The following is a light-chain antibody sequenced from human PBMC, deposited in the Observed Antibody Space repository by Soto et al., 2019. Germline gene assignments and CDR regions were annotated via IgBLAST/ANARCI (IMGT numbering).Light chain of an antibody. J-gene: IGKJ1*01. CDR3: QQHSNSPWT. CDR1: QTISNNY. Sequence: EIVLTQSPGTLTLSPGESAALSCRASQTISNNYLVWYRQKPGQAPRLLIYAVSSRAAGIPDRFSGSGSGTDFALTIARLEPEDSAVYYCQQHSNSPWTFGQGTRMEI. V-gene: IGKV3-20*01. CDR2: AVS.